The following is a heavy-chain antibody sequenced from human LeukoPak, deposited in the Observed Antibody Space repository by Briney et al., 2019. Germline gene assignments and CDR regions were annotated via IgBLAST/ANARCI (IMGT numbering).Heavy chain of an antibody. Sequence: GASVKVSCKASGYIFTTYDINWVRQATGQGLEWMAWMNPNTGYTGFAQKFQGRVTVSRNTDISTAYLELNSLTSEDTAVYYCARGPVSPLQFTIFLPNYFDPWGQGTLVTVSS. V-gene: IGHV1-8*03. CDR3: ARGPVSPLQFTIFLPNYFDP. J-gene: IGHJ5*02. CDR2: MNPNTGYT. D-gene: IGHD3-9*01. CDR1: GYIFTTYD.